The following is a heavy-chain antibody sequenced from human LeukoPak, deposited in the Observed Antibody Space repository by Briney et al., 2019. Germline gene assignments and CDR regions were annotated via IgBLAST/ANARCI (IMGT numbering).Heavy chain of an antibody. D-gene: IGHD1-26*01. CDR2: ISGSGGGT. CDR1: GFTFSSYA. J-gene: IGHJ4*02. CDR3: AKDLGRYRNNYFDY. Sequence: GSLRLSCAASGFTFSSYAMSWVRQAPEKGLEWVSTISGSGGGTYYADSLKGRFTISRDDSKNTLYLQMNSLRAEDTAVYYCAKDLGRYRNNYFDYWGQGTLVTVSS. V-gene: IGHV3-23*01.